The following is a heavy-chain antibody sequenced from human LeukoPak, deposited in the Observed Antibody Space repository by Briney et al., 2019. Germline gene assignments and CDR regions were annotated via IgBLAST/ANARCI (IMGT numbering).Heavy chain of an antibody. CDR1: GFTFSSYS. Sequence: GGSLRLSCAASGFTFSSYSMNWVRQPPGKGLEWVSGISWNSGSIDYADSVKGRFTISRDNAKNSLYPQMNSLRVEDTAFYYCAKDNRRHYTSGPNPDSLHWGQGTLVTVSS. CDR3: AKDNRRHYTSGPNPDSLH. CDR2: ISWNSGSI. V-gene: IGHV3-9*01. J-gene: IGHJ4*02. D-gene: IGHD6-19*01.